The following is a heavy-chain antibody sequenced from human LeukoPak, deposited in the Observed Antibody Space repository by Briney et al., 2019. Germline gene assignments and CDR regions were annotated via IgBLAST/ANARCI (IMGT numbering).Heavy chain of an antibody. CDR1: GFTFSSYA. CDR3: ARDPSIAVYYYYGMDV. Sequence: PGRSLRLSCAAPGFTFSSYAMHWVRQAPGKGLEWVAVISYVGSKKYYADSVKGRFTISRDNSKNTLYLQMNRLRAEDTAVYYCARDPSIAVYYYYGMDVWGQGTTVTVSS. V-gene: IGHV3-30-3*01. D-gene: IGHD6-19*01. CDR2: ISYVGSKK. J-gene: IGHJ6*02.